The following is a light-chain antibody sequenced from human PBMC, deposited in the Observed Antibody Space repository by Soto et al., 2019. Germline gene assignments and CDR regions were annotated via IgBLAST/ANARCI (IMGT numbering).Light chain of an antibody. CDR3: QQYGSSGT. CDR1: QSVSNNY. CDR2: GAS. Sequence: EIVLTQTPGTVSLSPGERATLSCRASQSVSNNYLAWYQQKPGQAPRLLIYGASNRATGIPDRFSGSGSGTDFTLTISRLEPEDFAVYYCQQYGSSGTFGQGTKVDTK. J-gene: IGKJ1*01. V-gene: IGKV3-20*01.